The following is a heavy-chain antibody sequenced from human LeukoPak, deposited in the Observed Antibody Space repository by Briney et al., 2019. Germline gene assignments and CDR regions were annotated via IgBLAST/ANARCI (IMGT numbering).Heavy chain of an antibody. D-gene: IGHD2-21*01. CDR1: GFTFSDYA. CDR3: SRAYSTGRLGINDY. Sequence: PGGSLRLSCTASGFTFSDYAMTWVRQAPGKGLEWVGFIRNKANGGTADYAASVKGRFTISRDDSKTIAYLQMNSLKPEDTAVYFCSRAYSTGRLGINDYWGQGVLVTVSS. CDR2: IRNKANGGTA. J-gene: IGHJ4*02. V-gene: IGHV3-49*04.